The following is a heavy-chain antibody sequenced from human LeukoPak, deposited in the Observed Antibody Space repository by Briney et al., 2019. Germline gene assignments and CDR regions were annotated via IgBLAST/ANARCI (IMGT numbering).Heavy chain of an antibody. Sequence: GGSLRLSCAASGFTFSSYGMHWVRQAPGKGLEWVAVISYDGSNKYYADSVKGRFTISRDNSKNTLYLQMNSLRAEDTAVYYCARDGYYYDSSGYYFVRYYFDYWGQGTLVTVSS. CDR3: ARDGYYYDSSGYYFVRYYFDY. J-gene: IGHJ4*02. D-gene: IGHD3-22*01. V-gene: IGHV3-30*03. CDR2: ISYDGSNK. CDR1: GFTFSSYG.